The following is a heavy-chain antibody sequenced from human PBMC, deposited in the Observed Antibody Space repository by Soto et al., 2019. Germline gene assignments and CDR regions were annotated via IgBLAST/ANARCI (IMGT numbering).Heavy chain of an antibody. CDR2: IWYDGSNK. V-gene: IGHV3-33*01. Sequence: QVQLVESGGGVVQPGRSLRLSCAASGFTFSSYGMHWVRQAPGKGLEWVAVIWYDGSNKYYADSVKGRFTISRDNSKNTLYLQMNRLRAEDTAVYYCARVGGIAAGALDYWVQGTLVTVSS. D-gene: IGHD6-13*01. CDR1: GFTFSSYG. J-gene: IGHJ4*02. CDR3: ARVGGIAAGALDY.